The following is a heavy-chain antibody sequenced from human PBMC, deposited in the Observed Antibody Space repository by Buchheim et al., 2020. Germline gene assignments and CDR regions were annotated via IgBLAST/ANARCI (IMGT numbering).Heavy chain of an antibody. J-gene: IGHJ3*01. V-gene: IGHV4-39*01. D-gene: IGHD6-19*01. CDR1: GGSIGSDYY. Sequence: QLQLQESGPGLVKSSETLSLTCTASGGSIGSDYYWGWIRQPPGKGLEWIGSLYYSGSTYYSPSLDSRVTMSVDTSRNQFSPQLTSLTGADTAVYYCARLAVSSRAFGLWGQGT. CDR3: ARLAVSSRAFGL. CDR2: LYYSGST.